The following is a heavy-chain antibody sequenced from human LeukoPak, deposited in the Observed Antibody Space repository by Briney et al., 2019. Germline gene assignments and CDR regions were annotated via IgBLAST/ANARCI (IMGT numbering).Heavy chain of an antibody. J-gene: IGHJ5*02. CDR3: ARVSSSSLFGSWFDP. D-gene: IGHD6-6*01. CDR1: GGSISSYY. Sequence: SETLSLTCTVSGGSISSYYWGWIRQPPGKGLEWIGYIYYSGSTNYNPSLKSRVTISVDTSKNQFSLKLSSVTAADTAVYYCARVSSSSLFGSWFDPWGQGTLVTVSS. CDR2: IYYSGST. V-gene: IGHV4-59*01.